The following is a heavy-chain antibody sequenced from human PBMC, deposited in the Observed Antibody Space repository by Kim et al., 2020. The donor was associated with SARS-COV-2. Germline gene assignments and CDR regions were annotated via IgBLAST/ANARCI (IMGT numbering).Heavy chain of an antibody. V-gene: IGHV1-69*13. J-gene: IGHJ3*02. D-gene: IGHD3-3*01. Sequence: SVKVSCKASGGTFSSYAISWVRQAPGQGLEWMGGIIPIFGTANYAQKFQGRVTITADESTSTAYMELSSLRSEDTAVYYCARDSRLRFPPDAFDIWGQGTMVTVSS. CDR1: GGTFSSYA. CDR2: IIPIFGTA. CDR3: ARDSRLRFPPDAFDI.